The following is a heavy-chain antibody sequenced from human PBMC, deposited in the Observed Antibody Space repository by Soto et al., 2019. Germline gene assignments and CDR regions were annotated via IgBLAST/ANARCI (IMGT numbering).Heavy chain of an antibody. J-gene: IGHJ4*01. CDR3: ARGTSLTGVLQSEAPDKFYFDF. V-gene: IGHV4-34*01. CDR2: VSHSGTT. Sequence: QVQLQQWGTALLKPSETLSLTCAVYGGSFSDHFWTWIRQAPGEDLEWIGEVSHSGTTNYKPSLKSRGTVSADTSKNKFSLKLRSVTAADTAIYYCARGTSLTGVLQSEAPDKFYFDFWSQGTLVTVSS. D-gene: IGHD3-9*01. CDR1: GGSFSDHF.